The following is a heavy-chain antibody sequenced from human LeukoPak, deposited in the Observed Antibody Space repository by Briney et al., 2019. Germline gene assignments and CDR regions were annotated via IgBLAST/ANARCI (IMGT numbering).Heavy chain of an antibody. CDR3: ARGRSYNIAVAGTIDY. J-gene: IGHJ4*02. D-gene: IGHD6-19*01. CDR1: GYTFTSYY. Sequence: VASVKVSCKASGYTFTSYYMHWVRQAPGQGLEWMGIINPSGGSTSYAQKFQGRVTMTRDTSTSTVYMELSSLRSEDTAVYYCARGRSYNIAVAGTIDYWGQGTLVTVSS. CDR2: INPSGGST. V-gene: IGHV1-46*01.